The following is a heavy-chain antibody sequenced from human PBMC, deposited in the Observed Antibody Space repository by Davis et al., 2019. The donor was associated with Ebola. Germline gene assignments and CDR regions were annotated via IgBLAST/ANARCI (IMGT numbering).Heavy chain of an antibody. CDR1: GGSISSGGYY. J-gene: IGHJ4*02. D-gene: IGHD5-18*01. CDR3: ARSLGYSYGYRYSHTAPP. Sequence: SETLSLTCTVSGGSISSGGYYWSWIRQHPGKGLEWIGYIYYSGSTYYNPSLKSRVTISVDTSKNQFSLKLSSVTAADTAVYYCARSLGYSYGYRYSHTAPPWGQGTLVTVSS. V-gene: IGHV4-31*03. CDR2: IYYSGST.